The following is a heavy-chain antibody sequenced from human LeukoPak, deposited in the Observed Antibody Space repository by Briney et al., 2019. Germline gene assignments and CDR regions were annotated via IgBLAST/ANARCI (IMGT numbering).Heavy chain of an antibody. CDR2: ISGSGYST. CDR1: GFTFSSYA. Sequence: PGGSLRLSCAASGFTFSSYAMSWVRQAPGKGLEWVSSISGSGYSTYYADSVKGRFTISRDNAKNSLYLQMNSLRAEDTAVYYCAREGPAAGTTNYYYMDVWGKGTTVTVSS. CDR3: AREGPAAGTTNYYYMDV. D-gene: IGHD6-13*01. J-gene: IGHJ6*03. V-gene: IGHV3-23*01.